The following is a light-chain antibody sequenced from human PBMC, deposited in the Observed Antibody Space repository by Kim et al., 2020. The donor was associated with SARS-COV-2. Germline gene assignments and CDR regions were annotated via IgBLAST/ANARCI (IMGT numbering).Light chain of an antibody. CDR1: NIGSKS. V-gene: IGLV3-21*04. CDR3: QVWDSRSDHRV. J-gene: IGLJ3*02. Sequence: SYELTQPPSVSVAPGKTASISCGGNNIGSKSVQWYQQKPGQAPVLVIYYDSDRPSGIYERFSGSNSGNTATLTISRVEAGDEADYYCQVWDSRSDHRVFGGGTQVTVL. CDR2: YDS.